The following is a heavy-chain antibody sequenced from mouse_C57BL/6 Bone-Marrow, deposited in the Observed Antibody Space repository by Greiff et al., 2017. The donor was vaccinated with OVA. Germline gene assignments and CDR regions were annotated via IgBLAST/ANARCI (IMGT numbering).Heavy chain of an antibody. Sequence: EVKLMESGGGLVKPGGSLKLSCAASGFTFSSYAMSWVRQTPEKRLEWVATISDGGSYTYYPDNVKGRFTISRDNAKNNLYLQMSHLKSEDTAMYYCARALPRYYYGDAMDYWGQGTSVTVSS. D-gene: IGHD1-1*01. J-gene: IGHJ4*01. CDR2: ISDGGSYT. CDR1: GFTFSSYA. CDR3: ARALPRYYYGDAMDY. V-gene: IGHV5-4*03.